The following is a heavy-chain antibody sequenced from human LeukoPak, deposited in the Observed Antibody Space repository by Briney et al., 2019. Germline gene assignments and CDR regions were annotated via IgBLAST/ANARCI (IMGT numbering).Heavy chain of an antibody. D-gene: IGHD6-13*01. CDR3: ARAYSSSWYFNWFDP. J-gene: IGHJ5*02. Sequence: SDPLSLICTVWGYSLSSGYYWAWIRQPPGNGLEWIENIFHSGSNYYNPSLKSRGTIQVDTSKNQSSLQLHSLTAPDQSVCYFARAYSSSWYFNWFDPWGQGTLVTVSS. CDR2: IFHSGSN. V-gene: IGHV4-38-2*02. CDR1: GYSLSSGYY.